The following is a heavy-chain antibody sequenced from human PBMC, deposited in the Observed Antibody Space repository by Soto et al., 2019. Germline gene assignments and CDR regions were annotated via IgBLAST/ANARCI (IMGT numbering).Heavy chain of an antibody. CDR3: ARHPSDFWFDP. CDR1: GGSISSSSNP. CDR2: IYYSGGA. Sequence: QLQLQESGPGLVKPSETLSLTCTVSGGSISSSSNPWRWTRQPPGKGLEWIGSIYYSGGACYNPSPGSRVTVSVDTSKNQFSLKLSSVTAADTAVYYCARHPSDFWFDPWGHGTLVTVSS. J-gene: IGHJ5*02. D-gene: IGHD2-21*02. V-gene: IGHV4-39*01.